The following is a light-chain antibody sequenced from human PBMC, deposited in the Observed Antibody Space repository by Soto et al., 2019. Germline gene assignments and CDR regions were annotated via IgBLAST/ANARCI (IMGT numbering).Light chain of an antibody. V-gene: IGKV1-6*01. CDR3: QQDHSFPFT. CDR1: QGITDD. J-gene: IGKJ4*01. Sequence: IQMTQSPSSLSATVGDRVTITCRASQGITDDLSWYQQKPGRAPKLLIYAASSSQNGVPPRFSGSGSGTDFILTITSLQPEDFATYYCQQDHSFPFTFGGGTKVEIK. CDR2: AAS.